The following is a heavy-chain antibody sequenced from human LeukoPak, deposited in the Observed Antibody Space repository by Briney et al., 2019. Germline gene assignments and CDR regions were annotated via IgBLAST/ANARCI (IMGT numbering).Heavy chain of an antibody. Sequence: GGSLRLSCAASGFTFSSNAMSWVRQAPGKGLEWVSSVSDTGGSTYYADSVKGRFTISRDNSKNTLYLQMNSLRAEDTALYYCAKHYDSSGYYYNYWGQGTLVTVSS. D-gene: IGHD3-22*01. V-gene: IGHV3-23*01. CDR3: AKHYDSSGYYYNY. J-gene: IGHJ4*02. CDR2: VSDTGGST. CDR1: GFTFSSNA.